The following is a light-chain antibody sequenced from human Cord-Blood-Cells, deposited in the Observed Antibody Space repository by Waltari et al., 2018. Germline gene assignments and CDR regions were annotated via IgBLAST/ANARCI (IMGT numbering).Light chain of an antibody. V-gene: IGLV3-27*01. Sequence: SYELTQPSSVSVSPGQTARITCSGDVLAKKYARWFQQKPGQAPGLVIYKDRERPSGIPERFSGSSSGTTVTLTISGAQVEDEADYYCYSAADNNVVFGGGTKLTVL. CDR2: KDR. CDR1: VLAKKY. J-gene: IGLJ2*01. CDR3: YSAADNNVV.